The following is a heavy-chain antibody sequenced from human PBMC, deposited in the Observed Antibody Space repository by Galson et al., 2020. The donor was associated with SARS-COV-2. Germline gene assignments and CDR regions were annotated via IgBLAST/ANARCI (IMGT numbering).Heavy chain of an antibody. CDR3: ARDRIHGGGDWYFDL. Sequence: RQDGSVKVSCKASGYTFTGYYMHWVRQAPGQGLEWMGWINPNSGGTNYAQKFQGWVTMTRDTSISTAYMELSRLRSDDTAVYYCARDRIHGGGDWYFDLWGRGTLVTVSS. V-gene: IGHV1-2*04. CDR1: GYTFTGYY. CDR2: INPNSGGT. J-gene: IGHJ2*01. D-gene: IGHD3-16*01.